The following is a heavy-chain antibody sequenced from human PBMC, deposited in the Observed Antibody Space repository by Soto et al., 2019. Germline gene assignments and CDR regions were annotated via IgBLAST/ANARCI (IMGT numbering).Heavy chain of an antibody. CDR3: ARVRDYYDSSGYSYYFDY. V-gene: IGHV3-11*05. J-gene: IGHJ4*02. CDR1: GFIFSDYY. D-gene: IGHD3-22*01. Sequence: QVQLVESGGGLVKPGGSLRLSCAASGFIFSDYYMSWIRQAPGKGLEWVSYISSSSIYTNYADSVKGRFTISRDNAKNSXXLQMNRLRVEDTAVYYCARVRDYYDSSGYSYYFDYWGQGTLVTVSS. CDR2: ISSSSIYT.